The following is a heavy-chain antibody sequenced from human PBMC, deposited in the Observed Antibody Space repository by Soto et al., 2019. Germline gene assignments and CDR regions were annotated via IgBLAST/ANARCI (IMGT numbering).Heavy chain of an antibody. J-gene: IGHJ6*02. CDR1: GFTFGDYA. CDR2: IRSKAYGGTT. Sequence: GALRLSCTASGFTFGDYAMSWFRQAPGKGLEWVGFIRSKAYGGTTEYAASVKGRFTISRDDPKSIAYLQMNSLKTEDTAVYYCTRERGGYCISTSCPIVFYGMDVWGQGTTVTVSS. D-gene: IGHD2-2*01. V-gene: IGHV3-49*03. CDR3: TRERGGYCISTSCPIVFYGMDV.